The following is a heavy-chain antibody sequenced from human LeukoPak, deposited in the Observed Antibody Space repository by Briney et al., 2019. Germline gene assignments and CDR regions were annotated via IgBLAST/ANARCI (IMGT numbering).Heavy chain of an antibody. V-gene: IGHV1-18*01. CDR2: ISGYNGYT. J-gene: IGHJ4*02. CDR1: GYIFTNYG. Sequence: GASVKVSCKPSGYIFTNYGISWVRQAPGQGLEWMGWISGYNGYTNHAQKLQGRVTMTTDTSTSTVYMVLRSLRSDDTAVYYCARSRTHRLYSGSGSYPGAFDYWGQGTLVTVSS. CDR3: ARSRTHRLYSGSGSYPGAFDY. D-gene: IGHD3-10*01.